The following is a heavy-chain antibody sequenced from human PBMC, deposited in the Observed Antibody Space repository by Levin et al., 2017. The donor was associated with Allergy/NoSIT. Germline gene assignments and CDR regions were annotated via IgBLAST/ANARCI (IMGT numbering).Heavy chain of an antibody. Sequence: PSETLSLTCAVYGGTFSGYYWSWIRQPPGQGLEWIGEINHRGSTNYNPSLKSRVTISVDTSKNQFSLKLSSVTAADTAFYYCARGLTTVTTVRYFDFWGQGTLVTVSS. CDR1: GGTFSGYY. D-gene: IGHD4-17*01. J-gene: IGHJ4*02. CDR3: ARGLTTVTTVRYFDF. V-gene: IGHV4-34*01. CDR2: INHRGST.